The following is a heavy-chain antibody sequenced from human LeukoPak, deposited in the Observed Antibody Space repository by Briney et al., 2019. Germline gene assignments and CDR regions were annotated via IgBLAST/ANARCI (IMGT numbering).Heavy chain of an antibody. CDR2: ISHSGIT. CDR1: GGSFSGYY. J-gene: IGHJ6*02. CDR3: ARDNWNYGSSMDV. Sequence: SETLSLTCAVYGGSFSGYYWSWIRQPPGKGLEWIGEISHSGITNYNPSLKSRVTISVDTSKNQFSLKLSSVTAADTAVYYCARDNWNYGSSMDVWGQGTTVTVSS. V-gene: IGHV4-34*01. D-gene: IGHD1-7*01.